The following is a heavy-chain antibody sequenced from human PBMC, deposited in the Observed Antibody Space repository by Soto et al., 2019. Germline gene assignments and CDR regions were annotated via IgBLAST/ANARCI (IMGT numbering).Heavy chain of an antibody. V-gene: IGHV1-69*01. J-gene: IGHJ6*01. CDR2: FIPMFNRP. CDR3: ARGQFHHVSNYYYALDV. CDR1: GGTFSSYA. Sequence: QVQLVQSGAEVKKPGSSVKVSCKASGGTFSSYAISWVRQAPGQGLEWMGGFIPMFNRPHSARKFQGRVTLTADESTSTAYMDLSSLRSEDTAVYYCARGQFHHVSNYYYALDVW.